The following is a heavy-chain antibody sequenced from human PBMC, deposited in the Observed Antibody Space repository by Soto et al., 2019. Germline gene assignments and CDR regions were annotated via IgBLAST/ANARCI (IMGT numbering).Heavy chain of an antibody. Sequence: QITLKESGPTVVKPTETLTLTCTFSGFSLTTSGVGVGWVRQSPGKAPEWLALIYWDDDKRYSTSLKSRLTITKDTSKNQVVLTMANVDPADTATYSCAHRVLRTVFGLVTTTAIYFDFWGQGTPVDVSS. CDR3: AHRVLRTVFGLVTTTAIYFDF. V-gene: IGHV2-5*02. CDR1: GFSLTTSGVG. CDR2: IYWDDDK. J-gene: IGHJ4*02. D-gene: IGHD3-3*01.